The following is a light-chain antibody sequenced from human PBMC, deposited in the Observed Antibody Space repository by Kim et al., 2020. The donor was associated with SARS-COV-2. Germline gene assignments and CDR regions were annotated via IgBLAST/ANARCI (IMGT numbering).Light chain of an antibody. J-gene: IGKJ2*01. CDR2: GAS. CDR1: PRVSNNF. Sequence: PGERATPSCRASPRVSNNFLAWYQHKPGQAPRVLIYGASSRATGIPDRFSGSGSGTDFSLTISRLEPEDFAVYYCQQYGRSPPYAFGQGTKLEI. CDR3: QQYGRSPPYA. V-gene: IGKV3-20*01.